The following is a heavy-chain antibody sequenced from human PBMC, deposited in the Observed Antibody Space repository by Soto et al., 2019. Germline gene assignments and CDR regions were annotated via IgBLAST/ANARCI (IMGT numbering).Heavy chain of an antibody. CDR3: ARPMRGASRSLYYAAMDV. Sequence: QVQLQKSGPGLVKPSETLSLTCTVSGCAISSYYWSWLRQPPGKGLEWIGYIYYSGSTNYNTTLKHRVTIQVHTSKNQSYLKLSSVTAAYTAVYYCARPMRGASRSLYYAAMDVWGQGPTVPVSS. CDR2: IYYSGST. V-gene: IGHV4-59*01. CDR1: GCAISSYY. J-gene: IGHJ6*02.